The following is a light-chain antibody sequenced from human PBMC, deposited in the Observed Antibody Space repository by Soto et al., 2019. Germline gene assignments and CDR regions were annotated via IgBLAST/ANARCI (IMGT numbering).Light chain of an antibody. J-gene: IGKJ5*01. Sequence: DIVMTQSPDSLAVSLGERATINCKSSQSVLYSTNNKDYLAWYQQKPGQPPKLLIYWASTRESGVPDRCSGSGSGTDFTLTISSLQAEDVAVYYCQQYYSTLITFGQGTRLEIK. CDR1: QSVLYSTNNKDY. V-gene: IGKV4-1*01. CDR3: QQYYSTLIT. CDR2: WAS.